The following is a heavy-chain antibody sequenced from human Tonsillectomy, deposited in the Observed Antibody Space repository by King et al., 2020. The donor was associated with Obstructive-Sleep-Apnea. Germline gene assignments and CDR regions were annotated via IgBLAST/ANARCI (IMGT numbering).Heavy chain of an antibody. D-gene: IGHD6-13*01. V-gene: IGHV4-39*07. J-gene: IGHJ5*02. CDR2: IYYSGST. CDR3: ATPGYSSSWLRFDP. CDR1: GGSISSSSYY. Sequence: QLQESGPGLVKPSETLSLTCTVSGGSISSSSYYWGWIRQPPGKGLEWIGRIYYSGSTYYNPSLKSRVTISVDTSKNQFSLKLSSVTAADPAVYYCATPGYSSSWLRFDPWGQGTLVTVSS.